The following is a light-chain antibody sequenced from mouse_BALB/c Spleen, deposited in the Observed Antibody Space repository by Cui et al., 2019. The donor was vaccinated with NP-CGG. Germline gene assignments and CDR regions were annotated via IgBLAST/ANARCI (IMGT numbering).Light chain of an antibody. V-gene: IGLV1*01. CDR2: GTN. CDR3: ALWYSNHWV. Sequence: QAVVTQESALTTPPGETVTLTRRSSTGAATTSNYANWVQEKPDHLFTGLIGGTNNRAPGVPARFSGSLIGDKAALTITGAQTEDEAIYFCALWYSNHWVFGGGTKLTVL. CDR1: TGAATTSNY. J-gene: IGLJ1*01.